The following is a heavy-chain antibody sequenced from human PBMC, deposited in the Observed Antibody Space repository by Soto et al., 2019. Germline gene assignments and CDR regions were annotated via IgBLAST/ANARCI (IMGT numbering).Heavy chain of an antibody. J-gene: IGHJ4*02. CDR1: GFSISTHA. Sequence: GGSLRLSCVASGFSISTHALTWVRQAPGKGLEWVSSFSGRGGDTYYAASVKGRFTISGDSSKNTVILQMNNLRADDTAVYYCARDSSAWPNYFDSWGQGIQVTVSS. D-gene: IGHD6-19*01. CDR2: FSGRGGDT. V-gene: IGHV3-23*01. CDR3: ARDSSAWPNYFDS.